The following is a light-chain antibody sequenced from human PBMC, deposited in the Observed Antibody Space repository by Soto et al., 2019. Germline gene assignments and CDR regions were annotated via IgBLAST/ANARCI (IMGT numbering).Light chain of an antibody. CDR1: QSVSSSY. V-gene: IGKV3-20*01. CDR3: LQYDTSPFT. Sequence: IVLTQSVGTLAFSPMERATLSCRSSQSVSSSYLAWYQQKHGPTPRLLIYGASNRATGIPDRFSGSGSGTDFTLTISRLEPEDFAVYYCLQYDTSPFTFGPGTNVDI. CDR2: GAS. J-gene: IGKJ3*01.